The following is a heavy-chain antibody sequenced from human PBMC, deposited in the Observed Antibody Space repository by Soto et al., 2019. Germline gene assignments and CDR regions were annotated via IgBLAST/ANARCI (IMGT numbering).Heavy chain of an antibody. D-gene: IGHD2-8*01. V-gene: IGHV1-18*01. J-gene: IGHJ4*02. CDR2: ISAYNGDT. Sequence: ASVKVSWKASGYTFTSYGYAWVRQAPGQGLEWMGWISAYNGDTNYAQKFQDRVTLTTDTSTTTAHMELRNLGSDDTAVYYCARSGAYCTSITCLFDSFWGLGPLVTVSS. CDR3: ARSGAYCTSITCLFDSF. CDR1: GYTFTSYG.